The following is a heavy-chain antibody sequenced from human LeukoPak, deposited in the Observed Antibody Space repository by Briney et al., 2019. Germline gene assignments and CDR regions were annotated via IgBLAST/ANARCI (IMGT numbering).Heavy chain of an antibody. J-gene: IGHJ6*03. Sequence: ASVKVSCKASGYTFTSYYMHWVRQATGQGPEWMGWMNPNSGNTGYAQKFQGRVTMTRNTSISTAYMELSSLRSEDTAVYYCARAVRYYGSGRGYYYYYYMDVWGKGTTVTISS. D-gene: IGHD3-10*01. CDR3: ARAVRYYGSGRGYYYYYYMDV. V-gene: IGHV1-8*02. CDR1: GYTFTSYY. CDR2: MNPNSGNT.